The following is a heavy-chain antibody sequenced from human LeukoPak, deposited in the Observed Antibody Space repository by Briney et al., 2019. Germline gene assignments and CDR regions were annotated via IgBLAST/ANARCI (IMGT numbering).Heavy chain of an antibody. CDR3: AKDKWLRGYYYYYMDV. J-gene: IGHJ6*03. D-gene: IGHD5-12*01. CDR2: ITWNGDST. V-gene: IGHV3-43*01. CDR1: GFTFGDYN. Sequence: PGGSLRLSCAAAGFTFGDYNMHWVRQVPGKGLEWVSLITWNGDSTYYADSVEGRFTISRDNSKNALYLQMNSLRTEDTALYYCAKDKWLRGYYYYYMDVWGKGTTVTVSS.